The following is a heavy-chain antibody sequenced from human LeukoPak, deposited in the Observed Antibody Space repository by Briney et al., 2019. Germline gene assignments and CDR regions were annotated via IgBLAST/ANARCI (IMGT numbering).Heavy chain of an antibody. J-gene: IGHJ4*02. D-gene: IGHD6-6*01. Sequence: GGSLRLSCAASGFTFSSYAMSWVRQAPGKGLEWVSVISGGARYIYYADSVKGRFTVSRDNSKNTVYLQMSSLRPEDTAVYFCARDAANSIAARYDYWGQGTLVTVSS. CDR1: GFTFSSYA. CDR3: ARDAANSIAARYDY. CDR2: ISGGARYI. V-gene: IGHV3-23*01.